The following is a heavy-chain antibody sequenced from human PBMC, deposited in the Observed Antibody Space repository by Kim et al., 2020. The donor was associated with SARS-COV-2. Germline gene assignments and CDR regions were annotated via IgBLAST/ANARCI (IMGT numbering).Heavy chain of an antibody. CDR1: GYGFSSYW. Sequence: GESLKISCKGSGYGFSSYWIDWVRQMPGKGLEWMGNMYPGDSNTRYSPAFQGQVSISADRSINTAYLQWSSLKGSDTAIYYCARRFFGSGSYPVDYWGQGTLVTVSS. J-gene: IGHJ4*02. CDR3: ARRFFGSGSYPVDY. CDR2: MYPGDSNT. D-gene: IGHD3-10*01. V-gene: IGHV5-51*01.